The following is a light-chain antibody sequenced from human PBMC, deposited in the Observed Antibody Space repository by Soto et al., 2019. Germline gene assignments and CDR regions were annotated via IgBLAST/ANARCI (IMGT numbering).Light chain of an antibody. V-gene: IGKV3-11*01. CDR2: DAP. J-gene: IGKJ2*01. CDR3: QQRSNWPPYT. Sequence: EIVLTQSPATLSLSPGERATLSCRASQSVSSYLAWYQQRPGQAPSLLLYDAPNRATGIPARFSGSGSGTDFTLTISSLEPEDFAVYYCQQRSNWPPYTFGQGTKLEIK. CDR1: QSVSSY.